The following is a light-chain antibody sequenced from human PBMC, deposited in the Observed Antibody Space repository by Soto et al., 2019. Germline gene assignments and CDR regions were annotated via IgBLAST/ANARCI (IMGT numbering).Light chain of an antibody. CDR3: QHYHITPRT. CDR1: QSVLHSSHNKNY. J-gene: IGKJ1*01. CDR2: WAS. Sequence: DIVMTQSPDSLAVSLGERATINCKSSQSVLHSSHNKNYLAWYQQKPGQPPKLLIYWASTRKSGVPDRFSGSGSGTDFTLTIRSLQAEDVAVYYCQHYHITPRTFGQGTKVEIK. V-gene: IGKV4-1*01.